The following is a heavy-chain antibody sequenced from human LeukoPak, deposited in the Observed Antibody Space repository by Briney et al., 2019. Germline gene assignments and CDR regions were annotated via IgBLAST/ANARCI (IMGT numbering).Heavy chain of an antibody. D-gene: IGHD3-3*01. V-gene: IGHV3-30*04. J-gene: IGHJ4*02. CDR2: ISYNGDNQ. Sequence: GGSLRLSCVASGFTLSSYAMHWVRQAPGKGLEWVAVISYNGDNQYYTDSVQGRFTISRDNSKNTLFLQFDSLRVEDTAVYYCARGIGILEWSRAHYFDYWGQGIPVTVSS. CDR3: ARGIGILEWSRAHYFDY. CDR1: GFTLSSYA.